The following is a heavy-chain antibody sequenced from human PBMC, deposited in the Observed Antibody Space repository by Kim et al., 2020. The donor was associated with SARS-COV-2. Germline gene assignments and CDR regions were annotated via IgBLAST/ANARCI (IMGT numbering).Heavy chain of an antibody. CDR1: GYTFTSYG. J-gene: IGHJ6*02. D-gene: IGHD3-9*01. Sequence: ASVKVSCKASGYTFTSYGISWVRQAPGQGLEWMGWISAYNGNTNYAQKLQGRVTMTTDTSTSTAYMELRSLRSDDTAVYYCARDGRGRYFDWSNYYYGMDVWGQGTTVTVSS. CDR2: ISAYNGNT. CDR3: ARDGRGRYFDWSNYYYGMDV. V-gene: IGHV1-18*01.